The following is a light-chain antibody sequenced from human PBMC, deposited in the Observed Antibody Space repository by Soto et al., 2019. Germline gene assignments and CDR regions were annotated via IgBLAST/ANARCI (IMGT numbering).Light chain of an antibody. J-gene: IGKJ1*01. CDR3: QQYYMGWT. CDR2: GAS. Sequence: ENGLTLAPGTLSLSQGERSTLSCRASQSVSSSYLAWYQQKPGQAPRLLIYGASNRATGIPDRFSGSGSGTEFTLSISGLQPDDFGTYYCQQYYMGWTFGQGSMADI. V-gene: IGKV3-20*01. CDR1: QSVSSSY.